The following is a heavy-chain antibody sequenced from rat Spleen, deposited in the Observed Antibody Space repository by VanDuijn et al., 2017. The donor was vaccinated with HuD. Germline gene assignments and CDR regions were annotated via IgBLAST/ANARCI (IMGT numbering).Heavy chain of an antibody. V-gene: IGHV5-22*01. D-gene: IGHD1-9*01. CDR3: ARRHYGYTDYFDY. Sequence: EVQLVESGGGLVQPGGSMKLSCAASGFTFSDYYMAWVRQAPKKGLEWVASISYEGRGTYYGDSVKGRFTISRDSAESTLYLQMNSLRSEDTATYYCARRHYGYTDYFDYWGQGVMVTVSS. CDR2: ISYEGRGT. CDR1: GFTFSDYY. J-gene: IGHJ2*01.